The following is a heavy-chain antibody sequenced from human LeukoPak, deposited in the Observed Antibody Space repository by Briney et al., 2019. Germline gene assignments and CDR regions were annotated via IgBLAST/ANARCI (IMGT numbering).Heavy chain of an antibody. CDR1: GFTFSSYG. D-gene: IGHD2-15*01. CDR3: ARGRGGPLDY. V-gene: IGHV3-30*02. Sequence: GGSLRLSCAASGFTFSSYGMHWVRQAPGKGLEWVAFIRYDGSNKYYADSVKGRFTIPRDNSKNTLYLQMGSLRAEDMAVYYCARGRGGPLDYWGQGTLVTVSS. CDR2: IRYDGSNK. J-gene: IGHJ4*02.